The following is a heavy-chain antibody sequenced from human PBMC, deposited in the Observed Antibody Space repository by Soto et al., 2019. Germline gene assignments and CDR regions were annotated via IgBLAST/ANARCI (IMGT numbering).Heavy chain of an antibody. Sequence: EVQLLESGGGLVQPGGSLRLSCAASGFTFSSYALSWVRQGPGKGLEWVSAISSSGAGTYYADSVKGRFTISRDNSKNTLFLQMNSLRAEDTAVYYCAKDKGCSTTTCHWNAFDIWGQGTMVTVSS. CDR2: ISSSGAGT. V-gene: IGHV3-23*01. J-gene: IGHJ3*02. CDR1: GFTFSSYA. CDR3: AKDKGCSTTTCHWNAFDI. D-gene: IGHD2-2*01.